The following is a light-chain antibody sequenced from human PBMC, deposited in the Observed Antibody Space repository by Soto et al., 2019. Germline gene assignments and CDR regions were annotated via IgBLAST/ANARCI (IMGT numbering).Light chain of an antibody. Sequence: ELVLTQSPGTLSLSPGERATLSCRASQRMSSNYLAWYQQKPGQSPRLLIYGTSSRATGIPDRFSGSGSGTDCTLTISGLEPEDSAVYYCQQYGTLPPRYTFGQGTKLEIK. CDR2: GTS. J-gene: IGKJ2*01. CDR1: QRMSSNY. CDR3: QQYGTLPPRYT. V-gene: IGKV3-20*01.